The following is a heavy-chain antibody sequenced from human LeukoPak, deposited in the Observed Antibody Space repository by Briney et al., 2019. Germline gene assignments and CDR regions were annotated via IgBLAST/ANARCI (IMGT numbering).Heavy chain of an antibody. V-gene: IGHV4-34*01. J-gene: IGHJ4*02. CDR1: GGSFSGYY. D-gene: IGHD3-22*01. CDR3: AATNYYDSSGYYYY. CDR2: INHSGST. Sequence: SETLSLTCAVYGGSFSGYYWSWIRQPPGKGLEWIGEINHSGSTNYNPSLKSRVTISVDTSKNQFSLKLSSVTAADTAVYYCAATNYYDSSGYYYYWGQGTLVTVSS.